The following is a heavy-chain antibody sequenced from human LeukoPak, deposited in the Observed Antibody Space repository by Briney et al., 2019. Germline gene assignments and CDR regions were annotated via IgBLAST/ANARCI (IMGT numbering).Heavy chain of an antibody. CDR2: IYTSGST. Sequence: SETLSLTCTVSGGSINSGSYYWSWIRQPAGRGLDWIGRIYTSGSTNYNSSLKSRLTISLDTSKNQISLKLSSVTAADTAVYYCARPSVRYYESSGYPNWFDPRGQGTLVTVSS. D-gene: IGHD3-22*01. CDR3: ARPSVRYYESSGYPNWFDP. V-gene: IGHV4-61*02. CDR1: GGSINSGSYY. J-gene: IGHJ5*02.